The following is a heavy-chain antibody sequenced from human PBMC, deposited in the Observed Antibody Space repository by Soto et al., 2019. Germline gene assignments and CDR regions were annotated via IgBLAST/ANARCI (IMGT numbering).Heavy chain of an antibody. Sequence: EVQLLESGGGLVQPGGSLRLSCAASGFTFSSYAMSWVRQAPGKGLEWVSAISGSGVSTYYAEYVKGRFTISRDNSKNTLYLQMNSLRAEDTAVYYCAKGGVAGILSAAWADFDYWGQGTLVTVSS. J-gene: IGHJ4*02. CDR3: AKGGVAGILSAAWADFDY. CDR1: GFTFSSYA. D-gene: IGHD6-19*01. CDR2: ISGSGVST. V-gene: IGHV3-23*01.